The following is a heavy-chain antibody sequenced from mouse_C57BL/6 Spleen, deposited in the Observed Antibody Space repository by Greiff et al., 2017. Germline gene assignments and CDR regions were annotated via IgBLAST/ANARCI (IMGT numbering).Heavy chain of an antibody. CDR1: GYTFTEYT. CDR2: FYPGSGSI. D-gene: IGHD2-3*01. J-gene: IGHJ2*01. CDR3: ARHEERVYNGPLFEY. Sequence: QVQLQQSGAELVKPGASVKLSCKASGYTFTEYTIHWVKQRSGQGLEWIGWFYPGSGSIKYNEKFKDKATLNADKFPRTVYMEPSRLTSEDSAVYFCARHEERVYNGPLFEYWGQGTTLTVSS. V-gene: IGHV1-62-2*01.